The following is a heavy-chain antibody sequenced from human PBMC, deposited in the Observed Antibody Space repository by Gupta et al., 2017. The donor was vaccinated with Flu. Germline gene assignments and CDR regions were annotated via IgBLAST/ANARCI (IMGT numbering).Heavy chain of an antibody. CDR2: VNPNNGNT. V-gene: IGHV1-8*01. Sequence: QVQLVQSGAEVKKPGASVKVSCKASGYTFTNYDIIWVRQASGQGLACMGWVNPNNGNTGYSQQFQGRVTMTTDASISTAYMELSSLRSEDTAVYYCARAWDPDNYGYGDKRNFDSWGQGTLVTVSS. CDR1: GYTFTNYD. J-gene: IGHJ4*02. CDR3: ARAWDPDNYGYGDKRNFDS. D-gene: IGHD5-18*01.